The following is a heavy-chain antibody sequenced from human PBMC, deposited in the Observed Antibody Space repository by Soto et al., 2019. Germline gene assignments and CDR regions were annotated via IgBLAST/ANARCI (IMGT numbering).Heavy chain of an antibody. V-gene: IGHV4-59*01. CDR1: GGSISNYY. CDR3: ARDHTHSYGVYYFDY. D-gene: IGHD5-18*01. J-gene: IGHJ4*02. Sequence: PSETLSLTCTVSGGSISNYYWNWFRQSPGKGLEGIGYIYASGSTHYNPSLQNRVTISIDTSKNQVSLKVNSVTAADTAVYYCARDHTHSYGVYYFDYWAQGTPVTVS. CDR2: IYASGST.